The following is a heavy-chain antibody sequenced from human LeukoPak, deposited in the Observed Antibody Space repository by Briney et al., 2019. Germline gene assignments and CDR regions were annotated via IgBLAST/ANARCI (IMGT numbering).Heavy chain of an antibody. V-gene: IGHV4-4*07. D-gene: IGHD6-19*01. CDR3: ARSLISVAGTFDS. CDR2: IYTSGST. J-gene: IGHJ4*02. CDR1: GGSIISYY. Sequence: SETLSLTCTVSGGSIISYYWSWIRQPAGKGLEWIGRIYTSGSTNYNPSLKSRVTMSVDTSKNQFSLRLSSVTAADTAAYYCARSLISVAGTFDSWGQGTLVTVSS.